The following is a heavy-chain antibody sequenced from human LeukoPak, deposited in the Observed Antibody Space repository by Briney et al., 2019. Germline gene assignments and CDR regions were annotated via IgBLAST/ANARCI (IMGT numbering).Heavy chain of an antibody. CDR2: IRYDESRK. V-gene: IGHV3-30*02. CDR3: AKGYSGSYWAVDS. D-gene: IGHD1-26*01. J-gene: IGHJ4*02. CDR1: GFSFSSYS. Sequence: GGSLRLSCAASGFSFSSYSMNWVRQAPGKGLEWVAFIRYDESRKYYADSVKGRFTISRDNSKNTVDLQMNSLRAEDSALYYCAKGYSGSYWAVDSWGQGTLVTVSS.